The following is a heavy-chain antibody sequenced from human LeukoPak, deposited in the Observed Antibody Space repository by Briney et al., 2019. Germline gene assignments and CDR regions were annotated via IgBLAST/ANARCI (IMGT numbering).Heavy chain of an antibody. CDR3: AKDRGYYYGSGSYYIDC. CDR1: GFTFSSYG. CDR2: IRFDGSNK. Sequence: GGSLRLSCAASGFTFSSYGMHWVRQAPGKGLEWVAFIRFDGSNKYYADSVKGRFTISRDNSKNTLSLQMNSLRAEDTAVYYCAKDRGYYYGSGSYYIDCRGQGTLVTVSS. J-gene: IGHJ4*02. D-gene: IGHD3-10*01. V-gene: IGHV3-30*02.